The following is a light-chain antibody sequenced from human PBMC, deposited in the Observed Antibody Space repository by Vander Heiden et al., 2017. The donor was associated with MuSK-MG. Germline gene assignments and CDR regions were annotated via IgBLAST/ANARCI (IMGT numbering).Light chain of an antibody. V-gene: IGLV1-44*01. CDR3: EAWDDSLSGPV. CDR1: SSNIGSNT. Sequence: QSVLTQPPSASGTPGQRVTISCSGSSSNIGSNTVNWYQQLPGTAPKLLIYRNNQRPSGGPDRFSGSKSGTSASLAISWRQSEDEADYYCEAWDDSLSGPVFGGGTKLTVL. J-gene: IGLJ2*01. CDR2: RNN.